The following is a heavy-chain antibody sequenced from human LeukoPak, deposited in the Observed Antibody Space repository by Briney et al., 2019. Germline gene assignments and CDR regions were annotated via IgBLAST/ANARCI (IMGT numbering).Heavy chain of an antibody. J-gene: IGHJ3*02. CDR3: ARDIFGIEGRPDAFDI. CDR1: GGSISSSSYY. D-gene: IGHD2/OR15-2a*01. Sequence: SETLSLTCTVSGGSISSSSYYWGWIRQPPGKGLEWIGSIYYSGSTYYNPSLKSRVTISVDTSKNQFSLKLSSVTAADTAVYYCARDIFGIEGRPDAFDIWGQGTMVTVSS. V-gene: IGHV4-39*07. CDR2: IYYSGST.